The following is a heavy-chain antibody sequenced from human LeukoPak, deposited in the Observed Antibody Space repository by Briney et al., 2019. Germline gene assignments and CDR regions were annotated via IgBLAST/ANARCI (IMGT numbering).Heavy chain of an antibody. Sequence: PGGSLRLSCAVSGFSFSSYGINWVRQAPGKGLEWVAFISSGSNYIYYADSVKGRFTISRDNANNSLYMQMNSLRAEDTAVYYCARAGDNTTMVTQWGQGTLVTVSS. V-gene: IGHV3-21*01. J-gene: IGHJ4*02. CDR3: ARAGDNTTMVTQ. D-gene: IGHD5-18*01. CDR2: ISSGSNYI. CDR1: GFSFSSYG.